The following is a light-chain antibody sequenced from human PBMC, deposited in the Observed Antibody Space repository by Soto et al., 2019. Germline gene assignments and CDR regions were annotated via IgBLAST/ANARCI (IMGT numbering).Light chain of an antibody. V-gene: IGKV1-13*02. CDR3: QQFQSYALT. Sequence: AIQLTQSPSSLSASVGDRVTITCRASQGISSGLAWYQHKPGRAPRLLIYDASSLQSGDSSRFSGSGSGTDFTLTISSLQPEDFATYYCQQFQSYALTFGGGTKLEIK. CDR2: DAS. CDR1: QGISSG. J-gene: IGKJ4*01.